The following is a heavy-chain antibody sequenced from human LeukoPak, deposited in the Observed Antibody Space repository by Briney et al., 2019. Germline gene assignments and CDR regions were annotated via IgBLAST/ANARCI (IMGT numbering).Heavy chain of an antibody. Sequence: SETLSLTCTVSGGSISSGSYYWSGIRQPPGKGLEWIGEINHSGSTNFNPSLKSRVTISVDTSKNQFSLKLSSVTAADTAVYYCARPPAVTKKYFQHWGQGTLVTVSS. V-gene: IGHV4-39*07. J-gene: IGHJ1*01. CDR3: ARPPAVTKKYFQH. CDR2: INHSGST. D-gene: IGHD4-17*01. CDR1: GGSISSGSYY.